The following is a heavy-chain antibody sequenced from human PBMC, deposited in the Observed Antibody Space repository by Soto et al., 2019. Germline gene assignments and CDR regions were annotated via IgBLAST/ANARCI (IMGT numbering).Heavy chain of an antibody. V-gene: IGHV1-18*01. CDR3: ARGAFCGGAPGCRDMDV. J-gene: IGHJ6*02. CDR1: GYTFISHS. D-gene: IGHD2-21*01. Sequence: ASVKVSCKSSGYTFISHSITWVRQAPGQGLEWMGRISAYNGNTNYAQKLQGRVTMTTDTFTNTAYMELRNLRSDDTAVYYCARGAFCGGAPGCRDMDVWGQGTTVTVS. CDR2: ISAYNGNT.